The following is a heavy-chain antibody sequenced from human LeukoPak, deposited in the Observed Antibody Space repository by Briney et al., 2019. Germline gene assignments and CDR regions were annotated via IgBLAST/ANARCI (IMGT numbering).Heavy chain of an antibody. V-gene: IGHV4-39*01. D-gene: IGHD4-17*01. CDR3: ARVQNDYGDYWCLDD. J-gene: IGHJ4*02. CDR2: NYYSGST. CDR1: GGSISSRRYS. Sequence: SESLSLACTVSGGSISSRRYSWGWIRQPPGKGLEWLGINYYSGSTYYEPTLKSRVTISVDTSKSQFSLKLSSVTAADTAVYYCARVQNDYGDYWCLDDWGQGTLVSVS.